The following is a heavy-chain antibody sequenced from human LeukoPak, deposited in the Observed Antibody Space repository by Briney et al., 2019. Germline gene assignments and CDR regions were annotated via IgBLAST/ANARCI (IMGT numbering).Heavy chain of an antibody. V-gene: IGHV1-8*03. CDR3: ARRNIRFLELDF. CDR2: MNPNSGNT. J-gene: IGHJ4*02. CDR1: GYTFTSYD. Sequence: ASVKVSCKASGYTFTSYDINWVRQATGQGLEWMGWMNPNSGNTGYAQKFQGRVTITRNTSISTAYMELSSLRSEDTAVYYCARRNIRFLELDFWGQGTLVTVSS. D-gene: IGHD3-3*01.